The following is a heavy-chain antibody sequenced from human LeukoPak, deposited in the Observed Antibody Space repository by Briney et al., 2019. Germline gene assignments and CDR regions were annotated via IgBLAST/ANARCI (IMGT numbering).Heavy chain of an antibody. D-gene: IGHD3-10*01. J-gene: IGHJ4*02. Sequence: GGSLRLSCAASGITFITHSLNWVRQVPGKGLEWISYISSRSSTIYYADSVRGRFTISRDDANSSLYLQMNSLRADDTAVYYCATLEFADSWGQGTPVTVSS. V-gene: IGHV3-48*01. CDR3: ATLEFADS. CDR1: GITFITHS. CDR2: ISSRSSTI.